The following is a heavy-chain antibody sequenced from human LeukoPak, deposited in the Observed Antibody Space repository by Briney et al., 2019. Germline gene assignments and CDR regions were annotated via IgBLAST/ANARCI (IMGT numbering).Heavy chain of an antibody. J-gene: IGHJ4*02. CDR3: ANGYSYVRTY. D-gene: IGHD5-18*01. V-gene: IGHV3-11*01. CDR1: GFTFSDYY. Sequence: GGSLRLSCAASGFTFSDYYMSWIRQAPGKGLEWLSYMSSSGSIIWYADSVKGRFTISWDNAKNSLYLQMNSLRAEDTAVYYCANGYSYVRTYWGQGTLVTVSS. CDR2: MSSSGSII.